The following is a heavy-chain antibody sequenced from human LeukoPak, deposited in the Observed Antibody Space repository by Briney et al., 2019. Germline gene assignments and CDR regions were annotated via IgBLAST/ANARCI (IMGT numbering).Heavy chain of an antibody. CDR2: IYYSGST. V-gene: IGHV4-39*07. D-gene: IGHD2-15*01. J-gene: IGHJ3*02. Sequence: SETLSLTCSVSGGSISSSSYYWGWIRQPPGKGLEWIGSIYYSGSTYYNPSLKSRVTISVDTSKNQFSLKLSSVTAADTAVYYCARDLHGYCSGGSCYVGKYAFDIWGQGTMVTVSS. CDR3: ARDLHGYCSGGSCYVGKYAFDI. CDR1: GGSISSSSYY.